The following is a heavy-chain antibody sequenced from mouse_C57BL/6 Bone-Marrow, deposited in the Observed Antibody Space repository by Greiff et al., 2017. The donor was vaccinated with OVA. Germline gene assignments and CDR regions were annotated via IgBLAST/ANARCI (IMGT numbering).Heavy chain of an antibody. Sequence: EVQLQQSGPELVKPGASVKISCKASGYTFTDYYMNWVKQSHGKSLEWIGDINPNNGGTSYNQKFKGKATLTVDKSSSTAYMELRSLTSEDSAVYYCARVRDGYPLDDWGQGTSVTVSS. J-gene: IGHJ4*01. V-gene: IGHV1-26*01. CDR1: GYTFTDYY. D-gene: IGHD2-3*01. CDR3: ARVRDGYPLDD. CDR2: INPNNGGT.